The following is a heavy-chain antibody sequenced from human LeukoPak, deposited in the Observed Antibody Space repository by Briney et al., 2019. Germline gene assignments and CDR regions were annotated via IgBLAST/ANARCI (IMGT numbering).Heavy chain of an antibody. V-gene: IGHV4-4*07. J-gene: IGHJ4*02. D-gene: IGHD1-14*01. CDR1: GGSISSYY. Sequence: PSETLSLTCTVSGGSISSYYWSWIRQPAGKGLGWIGRIYTSGSTNYNPSLKSRVTMSVDTSKNQFSLKLSSVTAADTAVYYCARNLNGNDYWGQGTLVTVSS. CDR3: ARNLNGNDY. CDR2: IYTSGST.